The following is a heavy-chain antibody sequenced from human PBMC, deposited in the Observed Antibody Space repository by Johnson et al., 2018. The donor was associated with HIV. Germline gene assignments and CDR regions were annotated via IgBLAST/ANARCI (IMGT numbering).Heavy chain of an antibody. V-gene: IGHV3-30-3*01. CDR1: GFTFSSYA. D-gene: IGHD3-22*01. J-gene: IGHJ3*02. CDR2: ISYDGSNK. Sequence: QVQLVESGGGVVQPGRSLRLSCAASGFTFSSYAMHWVRQAPGKGLEWVAVISYDGSNKYYADSVQGRFTISRDNSKNTLYLQMNSLRAEDTAVYFCARDGPDYDSSGYDYGTGFYAVDIGGQGTMVTVSS. CDR3: ARDGPDYDSSGYDYGTGFYAVDI.